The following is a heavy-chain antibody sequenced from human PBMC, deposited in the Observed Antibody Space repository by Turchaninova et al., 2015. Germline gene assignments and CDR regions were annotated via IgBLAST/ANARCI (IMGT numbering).Heavy chain of an antibody. CDR1: GDTFTNYA. D-gene: IGHD3-22*01. Sequence: QVQLVQSGAEVKKPGSSVTVSCKASGDTFTNYAINWVRQTPGQGLEWMGGIIPIFATAYPAQKFQGRVTITADESTSTAYMELSSLRSVDTAVYYCARGDHYYDRSGYINAEYFQHWGQGTLVTVSS. V-gene: IGHV1-69*12. CDR2: IIPIFATA. J-gene: IGHJ1*01. CDR3: ARGDHYYDRSGYINAEYFQH.